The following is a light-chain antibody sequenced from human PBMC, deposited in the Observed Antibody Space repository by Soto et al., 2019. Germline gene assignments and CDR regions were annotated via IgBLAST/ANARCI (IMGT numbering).Light chain of an antibody. V-gene: IGLV2-11*01. CDR3: CSYSGSSTSMV. J-gene: IGLJ3*02. CDR2: DVT. CDR1: YTDVGAYNY. Sequence: QSALTQPRSVSGSPGQSVTISCTGSYTDVGAYNYVSWYQQHPGRAPKLILYDVTKRPSGVPDRFSGSKSGNAASLTISGLQAEDGADYYCCSYSGSSTSMVFGGGTKLTVL.